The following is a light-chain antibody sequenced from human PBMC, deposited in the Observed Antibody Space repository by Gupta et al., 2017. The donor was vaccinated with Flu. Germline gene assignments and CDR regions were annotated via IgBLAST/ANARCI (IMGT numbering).Light chain of an antibody. Sequence: DFQMTQSPSSVSASVGDTATITCRASQGISNWLAWYQQRPGKAPKLLIHDASNLQSGVPSRFSGSGSVTDFVLTIISLQPEDVATYYCQQATNFPLSFGQGTKLDIK. CDR1: QGISNW. J-gene: IGKJ2*03. CDR3: QQATNFPLS. CDR2: DAS. V-gene: IGKV1-12*01.